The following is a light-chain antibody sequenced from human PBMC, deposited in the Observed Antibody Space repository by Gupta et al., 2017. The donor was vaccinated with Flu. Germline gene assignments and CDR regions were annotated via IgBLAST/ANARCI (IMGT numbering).Light chain of an antibody. CDR2: GAY. J-gene: IGKJ1*01. Sequence: EIVLTQSPGTLSLSPGERATLSCRASQSVRSDYLAWYQQKPGQAPRLLMYGAYYRATGIPDRFSGSGSGTDFTLTISRLEPEDSAVYYCQQYGSSSLTFGQGTKVEFK. V-gene: IGKV3-20*01. CDR3: QQYGSSSLT. CDR1: QSVRSDY.